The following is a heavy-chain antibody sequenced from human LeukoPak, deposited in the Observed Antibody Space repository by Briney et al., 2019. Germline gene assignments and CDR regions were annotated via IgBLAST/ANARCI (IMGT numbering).Heavy chain of an antibody. J-gene: IGHJ4*02. CDR3: VSPRGFSYGYFDY. D-gene: IGHD5-18*01. Sequence: SETLSLTCTVSGVSISSSIAYWGWIRQPPGKGLEWIGSIYYSKNTYYNPSLKSRVTISADTSKNQFSLTLGSVSATDTAVYYCVSPRGFSYGYFDYWGQGTLVTVSS. CDR2: IYYSKNT. CDR1: GVSISSSIAY. V-gene: IGHV4-39*01.